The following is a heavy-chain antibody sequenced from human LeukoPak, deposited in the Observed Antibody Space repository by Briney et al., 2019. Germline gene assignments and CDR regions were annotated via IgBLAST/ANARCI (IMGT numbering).Heavy chain of an antibody. CDR1: GLTFSSYA. CDR2: ISGSGGTT. CDR3: ARHLTYGGWNS. V-gene: IGHV3-23*01. D-gene: IGHD4-23*01. J-gene: IGHJ4*02. Sequence: GGSLRLSCAASGLTFSSYAMSWVRQAPGKGLEWVSAISGSGGTTKYADSVKGRFTISRDNAKNTLHLQMNSLRAEDTAVYYCARHLTYGGWNSWGQGTLVTVSS.